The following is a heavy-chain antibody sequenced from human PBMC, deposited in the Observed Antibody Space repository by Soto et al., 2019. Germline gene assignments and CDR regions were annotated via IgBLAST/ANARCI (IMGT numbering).Heavy chain of an antibody. CDR2: ISGSATGT. CDR3: AKELIEGGSYYGVVDH. Sequence: EVQLLESGGGLVEPGGSLRLSCAASGLSFSSYGMSWVSQAPGKGLEWVSGISGSATGTYYADSVKGRFTISRDNSMNTLYLQMNSLRAEDTALYYCAKELIEGGSYYGVVDHWGQGTLVTVSS. D-gene: IGHD1-26*01. J-gene: IGHJ4*02. V-gene: IGHV3-23*01. CDR1: GLSFSSYG.